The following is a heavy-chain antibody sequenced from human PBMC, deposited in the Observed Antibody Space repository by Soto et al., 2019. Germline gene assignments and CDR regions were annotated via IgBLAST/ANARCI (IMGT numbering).Heavy chain of an antibody. CDR1: GFTFSSYR. Sequence: EVQLVESGGGLVQPGGSLRLSCTAPGFTFSSYRMNWVRQAPGKGLEWVSAIGTAGDTYYPGSVKGRFTISRENAKNSLYLQMNSLRAGDTAVYYCAREPITMVRGVYYYYGMDVWGQGTTVTVSS. CDR3: AREPITMVRGVYYYYGMDV. V-gene: IGHV3-13*01. D-gene: IGHD3-10*01. CDR2: IGTAGDT. J-gene: IGHJ6*02.